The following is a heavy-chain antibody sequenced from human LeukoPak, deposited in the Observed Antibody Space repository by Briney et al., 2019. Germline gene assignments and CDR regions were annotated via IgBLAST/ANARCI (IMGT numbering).Heavy chain of an antibody. J-gene: IGHJ6*02. CDR2: IYSGGSI. D-gene: IGHD3-10*01. CDR1: GFTVSSSY. V-gene: IGHV3-66*01. CDR3: ARVSHPNPIWFGELNDYYYYYGMDV. Sequence: PGGSLRLSCAASGFTVSSSYMSWVRQAPGRGLEWVSVIYSGGSIYYADSVKDRYTISRDYSKNTLYLQMNSLRAEDTAVYYCARVSHPNPIWFGELNDYYYYYGMDVWGQGTTVTVSS.